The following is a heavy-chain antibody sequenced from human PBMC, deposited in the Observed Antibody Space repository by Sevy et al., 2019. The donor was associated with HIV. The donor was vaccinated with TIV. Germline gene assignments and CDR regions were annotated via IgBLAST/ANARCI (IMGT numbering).Heavy chain of an antibody. CDR1: GYTLTELS. CDR2: FDPEDGET. Sequence: ASVKVSCKVSGYTLTELSMHWLRQAPGKGLEWVGSFDPEDGETVYEHNFQGRVSMTEDTSTDTAYMEVISLKVEDTAVYYSATTKDYYDSSGYPFDYWGQGTLVTVSS. CDR3: ATTKDYYDSSGYPFDY. D-gene: IGHD3-22*01. J-gene: IGHJ4*02. V-gene: IGHV1-24*01.